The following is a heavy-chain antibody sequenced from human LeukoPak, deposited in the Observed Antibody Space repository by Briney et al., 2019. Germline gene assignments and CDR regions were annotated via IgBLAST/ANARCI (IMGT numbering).Heavy chain of an antibody. CDR3: ARDNRDIAVVPAAMGDYYCYGMDV. Sequence: GGSLRLSCAASGFTFSNYWMSWVRQAPGKGLEWVASIKQDESDKYYVGSVKGRFTISRDNAKKSLCLQMNSLRAEDTAVYYCARDNRDIAVVPAAMGDYYCYGMDVWGQGTTVTVSS. D-gene: IGHD2-2*01. CDR2: IKQDESDK. V-gene: IGHV3-7*05. CDR1: GFTFSNYW. J-gene: IGHJ6*02.